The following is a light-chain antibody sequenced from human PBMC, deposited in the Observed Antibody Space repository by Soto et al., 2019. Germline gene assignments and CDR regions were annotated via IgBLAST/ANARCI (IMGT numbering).Light chain of an antibody. CDR1: QSVSSSY. Sequence: EIVLTQSPGTLSLSPGERATLSCRASQSVSSSYLAWYQQKPGQAPRLLIYGASSRATGIPDRFSGSASGTDFTLTISRLEPEEFALYYCQQYGSSPAFGGGTKVEIK. J-gene: IGKJ4*01. V-gene: IGKV3-20*01. CDR2: GAS. CDR3: QQYGSSPA.